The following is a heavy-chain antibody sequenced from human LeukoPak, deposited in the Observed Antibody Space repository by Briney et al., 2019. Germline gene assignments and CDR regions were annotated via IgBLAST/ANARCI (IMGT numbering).Heavy chain of an antibody. CDR2: VSWNSDRK. Sequence: PGRSLRLSCAASGFIFGEYGMNWVRQVPGKGLEWVSGVSWNSDRKGYADSVKGRFTISRDNSKNTLYLQMKSLRVEDTAVYYCAKGNHHDSFSYLYYFDYWGQGTLVTVSS. J-gene: IGHJ4*02. CDR1: GFIFGEYG. D-gene: IGHD3-22*01. V-gene: IGHV3-9*01. CDR3: AKGNHHDSFSYLYYFDY.